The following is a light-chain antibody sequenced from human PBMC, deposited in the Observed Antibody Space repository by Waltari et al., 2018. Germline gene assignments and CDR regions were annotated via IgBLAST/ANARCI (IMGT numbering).Light chain of an antibody. J-gene: IGKJ4*01. CDR3: QQYNNWPLT. CDR1: ESIDSN. CDR2: GAS. V-gene: IGKV3-15*01. Sequence: DRVMTQAPPTLSLSPGDRATLSCRASESIDSNLAWYQQKPGQAPRLLIYGASTRATDVPARFSGSGSGTEFTLTISSMQSEDFAVYYCQQYNNWPLTFGGGTKVEIK.